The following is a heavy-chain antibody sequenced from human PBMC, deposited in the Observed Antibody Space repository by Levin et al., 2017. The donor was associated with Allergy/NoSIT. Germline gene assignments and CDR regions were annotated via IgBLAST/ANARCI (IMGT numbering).Heavy chain of an antibody. D-gene: IGHD3-22*01. J-gene: IGHJ4*02. V-gene: IGHV3-74*01. CDR1: GFTFSSHW. Sequence: PGGSLILSCAASGFTFSSHWMYWVRQAPGKGLVWVSRMNGDGSSTDYADSVKGRFTISRDNATNTLYLQMNSLRAEDTAVYYCVRDSSASYWGQGTLVTVSS. CDR3: VRDSSASY. CDR2: MNGDGSST.